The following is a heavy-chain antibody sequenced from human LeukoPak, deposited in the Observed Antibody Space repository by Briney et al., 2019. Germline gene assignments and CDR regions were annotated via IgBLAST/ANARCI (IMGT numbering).Heavy chain of an antibody. Sequence: GGSLRLSCAASGFTFSNYAMTWVRQAPGKGLEWVSYISSSGSTIYYADSVKGRFTISRDNAKNSLYLQMNSLRAEDTAVYYCASLEYSSSSKDFDYWGQGTLVTVSS. CDR2: ISSSGSTI. D-gene: IGHD6-6*01. J-gene: IGHJ4*02. CDR1: GFTFSNYA. V-gene: IGHV3-48*03. CDR3: ASLEYSSSSKDFDY.